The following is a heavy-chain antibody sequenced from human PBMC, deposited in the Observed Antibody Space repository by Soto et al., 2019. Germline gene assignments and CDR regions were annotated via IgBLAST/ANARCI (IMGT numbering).Heavy chain of an antibody. Sequence: GSLRLSCAASGFTFSSYAMHWVRQAPGKGLEWVALISYDGSNKYYADSVKGRFTISRDNSKNTLYLQMNSLRAEDTAVYYCARDVIPAAIYYSYYGMDVWGQGTTVTVSS. V-gene: IGHV3-30-3*01. CDR2: ISYDGSNK. CDR1: GFTFSSYA. CDR3: ARDVIPAAIYYSYYGMDV. D-gene: IGHD2-2*02. J-gene: IGHJ6*02.